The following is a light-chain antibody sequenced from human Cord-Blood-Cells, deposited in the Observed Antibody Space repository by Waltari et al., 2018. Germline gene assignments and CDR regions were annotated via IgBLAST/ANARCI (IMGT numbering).Light chain of an antibody. CDR1: SSNVRSYNL. CDR3: CSYAGSSTYV. J-gene: IGLJ1*01. V-gene: IGLV2-23*01. Sequence: QSALTQPASVSGSPGPSITIPCTGTSSNVRSYNLVSSYQQHPGKAPKLMIYEGSKRPSGVSNRLPGSKSGNTAALTISGLQAEDEAAYYCCSYAGSSTYVFGPGTKVTVL. CDR2: EGS.